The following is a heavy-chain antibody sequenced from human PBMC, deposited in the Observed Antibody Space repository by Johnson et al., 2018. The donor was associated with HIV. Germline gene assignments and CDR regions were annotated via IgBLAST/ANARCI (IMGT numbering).Heavy chain of an antibody. D-gene: IGHD4-17*01. CDR2: ISSSGDII. CDR1: GFTFSDYY. Sequence: QVQLVESGGGLVKPGGSLRLSCAASGFTFSDYYMTWIRQAPGKGLEWLSFISSSGDIIRYADSVTGRFTISRDNAKYSLILQMNSLRDEATAVYYCARRTVTALFDIWGQGTLVTVSS. V-gene: IGHV3-11*04. J-gene: IGHJ3*02. CDR3: ARRTVTALFDI.